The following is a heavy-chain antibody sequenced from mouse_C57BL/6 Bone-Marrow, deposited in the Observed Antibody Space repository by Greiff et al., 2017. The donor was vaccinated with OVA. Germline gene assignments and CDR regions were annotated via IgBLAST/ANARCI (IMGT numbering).Heavy chain of an antibody. CDR1: DSEVFPIAY. Sequence: QVQLKQSGSELRSPGSSVKLSCKDFDSEVFPIAYMSWVRQKPGHGFEWIGGILPSIGRTIYGEKFEDKATLDADTLSNTAYLELNSLTSEDSAIYYCARKIYYYGSSHWYFDVWGTGTTVTVSS. J-gene: IGHJ1*03. D-gene: IGHD1-1*01. CDR3: ARKIYYYGSSHWYFDV. CDR2: ILPSIGRT. V-gene: IGHV15-2*01.